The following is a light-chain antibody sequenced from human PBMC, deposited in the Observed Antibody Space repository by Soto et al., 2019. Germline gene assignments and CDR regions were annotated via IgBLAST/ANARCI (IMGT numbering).Light chain of an antibody. Sequence: QSVLTQPASVSGSPGQSITISCTGTSSDVGGYNYVSWYQQHPGKAPKLMIYDVSNRPSGVSNRFSGSKSGNTASLTISGLQAEDEADYYCSSYTSSSPLFVFGTGPKVTV. CDR1: SSDVGGYNY. J-gene: IGLJ1*01. V-gene: IGLV2-14*01. CDR3: SSYTSSSPLFV. CDR2: DVS.